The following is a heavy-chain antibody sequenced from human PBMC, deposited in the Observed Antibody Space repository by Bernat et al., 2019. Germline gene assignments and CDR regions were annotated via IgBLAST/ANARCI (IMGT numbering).Heavy chain of an antibody. Sequence: EVQLVESGGGLVKPGGSLRLSCAASGFTFSSYSMNWVRQAPGKGLEWVSSISSSSSYIYYADSVKGRFTISRDNAKNSLYLQMNSLRAEDTAVYYCARDEGIVVVVAGAFDIWGQGTMVTVSS. CDR1: GFTFSSYS. V-gene: IGHV3-21*01. J-gene: IGHJ3*02. D-gene: IGHD2-15*01. CDR2: ISSSSSYI. CDR3: ARDEGIVVVVAGAFDI.